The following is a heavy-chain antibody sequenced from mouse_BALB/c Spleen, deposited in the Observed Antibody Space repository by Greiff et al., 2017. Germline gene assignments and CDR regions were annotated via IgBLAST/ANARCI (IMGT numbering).Heavy chain of an antibody. V-gene: IGHV5-6-3*01. Sequence: EVNVVESGGGLVQPGGSLKLSCAASGFTFSSYGMSWVRQTPDKRLELVATINSNGGSTYYPDSVKGRFTISRDNAKNTLYLQMSSLKSEDTAMYYCARDGSPFDYWGQGTTLTVSS. CDR3: ARDGSPFDY. CDR1: GFTFSSYG. J-gene: IGHJ2*01. D-gene: IGHD1-1*01. CDR2: INSNGGST.